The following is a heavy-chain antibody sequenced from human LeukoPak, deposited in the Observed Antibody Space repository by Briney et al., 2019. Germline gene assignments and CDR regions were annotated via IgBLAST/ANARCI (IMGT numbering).Heavy chain of an antibody. D-gene: IGHD5-12*01. Sequence: GGSLRLSCAASGFTFSDYYMSWIRQAPGKGLEWVSYISSSGSTIYYADSVKGRFTISRDNAKNSLYLQMNSLRADDTAVYYCARGEVATTYYYGMDVWGQGTTVTVSS. CDR1: GFTFSDYY. CDR2: ISSSGSTI. V-gene: IGHV3-11*04. J-gene: IGHJ6*02. CDR3: ARGEVATTYYYGMDV.